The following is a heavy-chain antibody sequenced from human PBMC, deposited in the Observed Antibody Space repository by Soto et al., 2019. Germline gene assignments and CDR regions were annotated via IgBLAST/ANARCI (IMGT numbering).Heavy chain of an antibody. CDR2: INAGNGNT. CDR3: VRDRSIAVAGPRGRNWFGP. CDR1: GYTFTSYA. V-gene: IGHV1-3*01. J-gene: IGHJ5*02. D-gene: IGHD6-19*01. Sequence: ASVKVSCKAYGYTFTSYAMHWVRQAPGQRLEWIGWINAGNGNTKYSQKFQGRVTITRDTSASTAYMELSSLRSEDTAVYYCVRDRSIAVAGPRGRNWFGPWGQGTLVTVS.